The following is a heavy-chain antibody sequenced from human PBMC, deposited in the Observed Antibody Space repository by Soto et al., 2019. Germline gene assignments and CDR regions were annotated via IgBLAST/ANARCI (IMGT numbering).Heavy chain of an antibody. CDR1: GFTFSSYA. V-gene: IGHV3-23*01. J-gene: IGHJ4*02. D-gene: IGHD6-19*01. CDR2: ISGSGGST. Sequence: EVQLLESGGGLVQPGGSLRLSCAASGFTFSSYAMSWVRQAPGKGLEWVSAISGSGGSTYYADSVKGRFTISRDNSKKTWYLQMNGLRAEDRAVYYCAKDVGIAVVPPDYWGQGTLVTVSS. CDR3: AKDVGIAVVPPDY.